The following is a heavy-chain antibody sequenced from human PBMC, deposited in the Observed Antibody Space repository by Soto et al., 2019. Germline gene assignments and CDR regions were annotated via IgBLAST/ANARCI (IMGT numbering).Heavy chain of an antibody. CDR2: IYYSGST. V-gene: IGHV4-31*03. CDR3: AREGRAPEPTHGFDP. D-gene: IGHD1-1*01. CDR1: GGSISSGGYY. J-gene: IGHJ5*02. Sequence: SETLSLTCTVSGGSISSGGYYWSWIRQHPGKGLEWIGYIYYSGSTYYNPSLKSRVTISVDTSKNQFSLKLSSVTAADTAVYYCAREGRAPEPTHGFDPWGQGTLVTVSS.